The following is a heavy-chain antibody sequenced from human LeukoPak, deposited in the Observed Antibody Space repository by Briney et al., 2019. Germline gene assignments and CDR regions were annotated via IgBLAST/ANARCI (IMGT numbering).Heavy chain of an antibody. V-gene: IGHV4-39*07. CDR1: GGSISSSSYY. D-gene: IGHD3-10*01. Sequence: SETLSLTCTVSGGSISSSSYYWGWIRQPPGKGLEWIGSIYYSGSTYYNPSLKSRVTISVDTSKNQFSLKLSSVTAADTAVYYCARVGFGESRIPLDYWGQGTLVTVSS. J-gene: IGHJ4*02. CDR2: IYYSGST. CDR3: ARVGFGESRIPLDY.